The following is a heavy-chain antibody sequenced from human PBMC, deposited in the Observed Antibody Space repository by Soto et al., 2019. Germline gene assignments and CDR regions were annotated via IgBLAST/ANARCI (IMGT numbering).Heavy chain of an antibody. V-gene: IGHV4-30-4*01. CDR3: ARESTYYYDSSGQDAFDI. D-gene: IGHD3-22*01. Sequence: QVQLQESGPGLVKPSQTLSLTCTVSGGSISSGDYYWSWIRQPPGKGLAWIGYIYYSGSTYYNPSLKSRVTISVDTSKNQFSLKLSSVTAADTAVYYCARESTYYYDSSGQDAFDIWGQGTMVTVSS. CDR2: IYYSGST. J-gene: IGHJ3*02. CDR1: GGSISSGDYY.